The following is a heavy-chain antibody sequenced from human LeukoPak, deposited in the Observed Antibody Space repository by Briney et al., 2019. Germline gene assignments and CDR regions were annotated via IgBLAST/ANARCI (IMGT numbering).Heavy chain of an antibody. CDR2: IRYDGSNK. Sequence: GGSLRLSCAASGFTFSSYGMHWVRQAPGKGLEGVAFIRYDGSNKYYADSVKGRFTISRDNSKNTLYLQMNSLRAEDTAVYYCAKSSRITIFGVVSNWFDPWGQGTLVTVSS. CDR1: GFTFSSYG. D-gene: IGHD3-3*01. J-gene: IGHJ5*02. V-gene: IGHV3-30*02. CDR3: AKSSRITIFGVVSNWFDP.